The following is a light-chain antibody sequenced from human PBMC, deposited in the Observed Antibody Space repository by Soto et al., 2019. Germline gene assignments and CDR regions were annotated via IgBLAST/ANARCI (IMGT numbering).Light chain of an antibody. V-gene: IGLV2-11*01. CDR1: SSDVGGYNY. CDR3: CSNAGSYPNVV. J-gene: IGLJ2*01. Sequence: QSALTQPRSVSGSPGQSVTISCTGTSSDVGGYNYVSWYQQHPGKAPKLMIYDVSKRPSGVPDHFSGSKSGNTASLTISGLQAEDEADYYCCSNAGSYPNVVFGKGTKLTVL. CDR2: DVS.